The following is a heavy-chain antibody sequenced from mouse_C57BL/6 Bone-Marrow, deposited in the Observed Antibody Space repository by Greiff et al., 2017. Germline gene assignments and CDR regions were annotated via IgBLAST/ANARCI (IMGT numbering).Heavy chain of an antibody. CDR3: AREGGWLYYIDY. CDR1: GYTFTSYW. D-gene: IGHD2-2*01. CDR2: IDPSDSYT. Sequence: QVQLQQPGAELVKPGASVKLSCKASGYTFTSYWMQWVKQRPGQGLEWIGEIDPSDSYTNYNQKFKGKATLTVDTSSSTAYMQLSSLTSEDAAVYYCAREGGWLYYIDYGGQGTTPTVSS. J-gene: IGHJ2*01. V-gene: IGHV1-50*01.